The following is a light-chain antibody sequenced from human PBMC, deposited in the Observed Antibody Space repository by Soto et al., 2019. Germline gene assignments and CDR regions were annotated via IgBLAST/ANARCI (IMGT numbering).Light chain of an antibody. CDR2: EVS. Sequence: QSALTQPPSASGSPGQSVTISCTGTSSDVGGYNYVSWYQQHPGKAPKLIIYEVSKRPSGVPGRFSGSKSGNTASLTVSGLQAEDEADYYCSSYVGSNNLYVFGTGTKVTVL. CDR3: SSYVGSNNLYV. V-gene: IGLV2-8*01. CDR1: SSDVGGYNY. J-gene: IGLJ1*01.